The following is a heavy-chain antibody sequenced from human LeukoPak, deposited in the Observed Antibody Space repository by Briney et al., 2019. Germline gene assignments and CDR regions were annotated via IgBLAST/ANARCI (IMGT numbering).Heavy chain of an antibody. Sequence: PGGSLRLSCAASGFSFSTYRMTWVRQAPGKGLEWVATIKQDGSERYYADSVKGRFTISRDNAKNSLDLQMNSLRAEDTAVYYCARGWSYDFWGQGTLVTVSS. V-gene: IGHV3-7*04. CDR2: IKQDGSER. J-gene: IGHJ4*02. CDR1: GFSFSTYR. CDR3: ARGWSYDF. D-gene: IGHD5-12*01.